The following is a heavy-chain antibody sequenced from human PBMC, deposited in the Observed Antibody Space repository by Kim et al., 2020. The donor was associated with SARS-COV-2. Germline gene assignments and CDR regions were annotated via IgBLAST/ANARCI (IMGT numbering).Heavy chain of an antibody. J-gene: IGHJ5*02. D-gene: IGHD6-19*01. CDR3: ASSGWYEGWFDP. V-gene: IGHV1-69*01. Sequence: NYAQKFQGRVTITADESTSTAYMELSSLRSEDTAVYYCASSGWYEGWFDPWGQGTLVTVSS.